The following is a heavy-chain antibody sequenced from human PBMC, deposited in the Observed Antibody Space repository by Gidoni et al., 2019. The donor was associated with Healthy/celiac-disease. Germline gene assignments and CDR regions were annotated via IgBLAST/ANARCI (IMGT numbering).Heavy chain of an antibody. V-gene: IGHV4-61*01. Sequence: QVQLQESGPGLVKPSATLSLTCTVSGGSVCSGSYYWSWIRQPPGKGLEWIGYIYYSGSTNYNPSLKSRVTISVDTSKNQFSLKLSSVTAADTAVYYCARVWVARISLRYFDLWGRGTLVTVSS. CDR3: ARVWVARISLRYFDL. D-gene: IGHD2-21*01. J-gene: IGHJ2*01. CDR2: IYYSGST. CDR1: GGSVCSGSYY.